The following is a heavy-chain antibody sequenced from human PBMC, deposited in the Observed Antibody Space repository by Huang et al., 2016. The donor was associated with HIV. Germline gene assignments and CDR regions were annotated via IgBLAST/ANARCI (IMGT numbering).Heavy chain of an antibody. Sequence: QVQLEQSGAEVKNPGASVRVSCKASGYTFTDSNIHWVRQAPGQGLEWRGWINRKRGGTIYAQRFKGRVTMTRDTTISTVHMDLRRIQSDDTAVYFCARDWSFGSSTSPADWGQGTLVTVSS. CDR1: GYTFTDSN. D-gene: IGHD6-6*01. CDR3: ARDWSFGSSTSPAD. J-gene: IGHJ4*02. V-gene: IGHV1-2*02. CDR2: INRKRGGT.